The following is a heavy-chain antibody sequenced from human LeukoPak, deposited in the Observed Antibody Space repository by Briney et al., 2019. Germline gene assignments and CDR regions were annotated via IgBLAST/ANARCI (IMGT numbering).Heavy chain of an antibody. CDR2: ISSSSSYI. Sequence: GGSLRLSCAASGFTFSSYSMNWVRQAPGKGLEWVSSISSSSSYICYADSVKGRFTISRDNAKNSLYLQMNSLRAEDTAVYYCARVRGSSFDYWGQGTLVTVSS. CDR1: GFTFSSYS. V-gene: IGHV3-21*01. CDR3: ARVRGSSFDY. D-gene: IGHD2-15*01. J-gene: IGHJ4*02.